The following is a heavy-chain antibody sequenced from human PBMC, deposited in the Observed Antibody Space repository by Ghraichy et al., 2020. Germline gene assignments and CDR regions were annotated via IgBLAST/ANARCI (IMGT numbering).Heavy chain of an antibody. CDR2: IRSKAYGGTT. J-gene: IGHJ6*03. CDR1: GFTFGDYA. D-gene: IGHD4-17*01. V-gene: IGHV3-49*04. CDR3: TSLNTVTTLYYYYYYYMDV. Sequence: GGSLRLSCTASGFTFGDYAMSWVRQAPGKGLEWVGFIRSKAYGGTTEYAASVKGRFTISRDDSKSIAYLQMNSLKTEDTAVYYCTSLNTVTTLYYYYYYYMDVWGKVTTVTVSS.